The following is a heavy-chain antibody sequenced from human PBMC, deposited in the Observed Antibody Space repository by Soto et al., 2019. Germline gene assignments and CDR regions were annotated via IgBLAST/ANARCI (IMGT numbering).Heavy chain of an antibody. V-gene: IGHV1-3*01. J-gene: IGHJ5*02. D-gene: IGHD3-10*01. CDR1: GYTFTSYA. Sequence: SGPTLVNPPASVKVSCKASGYTFTSYAMHWVRQAPGQRLEWMGWIDAGNGNTKYSQKFQGRVTITRDTSASTAYMELSSLRSEDTAVYYCARDLRGLWFGEVGWFDPWGQGTLVTVSS. CDR2: IDAGNGNT. CDR3: ARDLRGLWFGEVGWFDP.